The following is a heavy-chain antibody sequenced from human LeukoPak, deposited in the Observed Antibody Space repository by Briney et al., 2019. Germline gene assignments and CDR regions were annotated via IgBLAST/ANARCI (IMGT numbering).Heavy chain of an antibody. D-gene: IGHD6-13*01. CDR3: AKDISSSWFTLYYYYYGMDV. CDR2: ISGDGGST. V-gene: IGHV3-43*02. CDR1: GFTFDDYA. Sequence: GGSLRLSCAASGFTFDDYAMHWVRQSPGKGLKWFSLISGDGGSTYYADSVKGRFTISRDNSKNSLYLQMNSLRTEDTALYYCAKDISSSWFTLYYYYYGMDVWGQGTTVTVSS. J-gene: IGHJ6*02.